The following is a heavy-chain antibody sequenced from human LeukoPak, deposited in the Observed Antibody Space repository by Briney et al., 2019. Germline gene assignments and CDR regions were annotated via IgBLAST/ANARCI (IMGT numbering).Heavy chain of an antibody. CDR2: FPTRGST. CDR3: ARVDGSCSGGSCPSGNWFDP. CDR1: GGSISRYQ. V-gene: IGHV4-4*07. Sequence: PSETLSLTCTVSGGSISRYQLSWIRQPAGKGPELIGRFPTRGSTNYNPSLKSRVIISVDTSKNQFSLKLNSVTAADTAVYYCARVDGSCSGGSCPSGNWFDPWGQGTLVTVSS. J-gene: IGHJ5*02. D-gene: IGHD2-15*01.